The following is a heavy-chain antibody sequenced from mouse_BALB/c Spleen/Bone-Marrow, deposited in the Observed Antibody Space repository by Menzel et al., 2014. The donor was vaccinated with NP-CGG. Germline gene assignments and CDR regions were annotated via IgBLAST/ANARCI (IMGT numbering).Heavy chain of an antibody. CDR1: GFTFSSFG. CDR2: ISSGSSNI. V-gene: IGHV5-17*02. D-gene: IGHD2-2*01. Sequence: DVKLVESGGGLVQPGGSRKLSCAASGFTFSSFGMHWVRRAPEKGLEWVAYISSGSSNINYADTVKDRFTISRDNPKNTLFLQMTSLRSEDTAMYYCARWGYYYAMDYWGQGTSVTVSS. J-gene: IGHJ4*01. CDR3: ARWGYYYAMDY.